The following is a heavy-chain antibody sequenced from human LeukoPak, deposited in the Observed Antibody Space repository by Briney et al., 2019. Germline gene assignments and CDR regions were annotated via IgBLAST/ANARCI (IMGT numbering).Heavy chain of an antibody. Sequence: ASVKVSCKASGYTFTGYYMHWVRRAPGQGLEWMGWINPNSGGTNYAQKFQGRVTMTRDTSISTAYMELSRLRSDDTAVYYCARGTLVGAPYGVLDYWGQGTLVTVSS. V-gene: IGHV1-2*02. CDR2: INPNSGGT. CDR3: ARGTLVGAPYGVLDY. J-gene: IGHJ4*02. D-gene: IGHD1-26*01. CDR1: GYTFTGYY.